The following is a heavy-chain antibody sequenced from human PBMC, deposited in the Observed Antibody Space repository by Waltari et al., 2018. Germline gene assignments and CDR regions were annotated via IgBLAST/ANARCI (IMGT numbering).Heavy chain of an antibody. CDR3: VGGLLGGYARGWFDP. J-gene: IGHJ5*02. D-gene: IGHD3-9*01. CDR2: SVPYPGYYEI. Sequence: EVQLVQSGAEVKKPGESLKISCKASGYTFTAYWIGWVRQMPGKDLEWKGTSVPYPGYYEIKYSPPFQGRGTIPADKSASSAYLHWSGLEASDTAIYYCVGGLLGGYARGWFDPWGQGTLVTVSS. CDR1: GYTFTAYW. V-gene: IGHV5-51*01.